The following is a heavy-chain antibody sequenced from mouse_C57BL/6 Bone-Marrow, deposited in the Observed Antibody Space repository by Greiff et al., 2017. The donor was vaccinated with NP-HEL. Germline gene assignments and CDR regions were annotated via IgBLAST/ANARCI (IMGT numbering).Heavy chain of an antibody. V-gene: IGHV5-9-1*02. D-gene: IGHD2-5*01. J-gene: IGHJ3*01. CDR2: ISSGGDYI. Sequence: EVMLVESGEGLVKPGGSLKLSCAASGFTFSSYAMSWVRQTPEKRLEWVAYISSGGDYIYYADTVKGRFTISRDNARNTLYLQMSSLKSEDTAMYYCTREAYYSKRGPYWGQGTLVTVSA. CDR3: TREAYYSKRGPY. CDR1: GFTFSSYA.